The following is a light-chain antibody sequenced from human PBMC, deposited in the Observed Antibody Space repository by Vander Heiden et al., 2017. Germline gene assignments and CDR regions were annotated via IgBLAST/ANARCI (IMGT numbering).Light chain of an antibody. CDR1: QSISSY. CDR3: QQSYSTPLT. Sequence: DIQMTQYPSSLSASVGDRVTITCRASQSISSYLNWYQQKPAKAPKLLISAASSLQSGVPSRFSGSGSGTDFTLTIRSLQPEDFATYYCQQSYSTPLTFGGGTKVEIK. J-gene: IGKJ4*01. V-gene: IGKV1-39*01. CDR2: AAS.